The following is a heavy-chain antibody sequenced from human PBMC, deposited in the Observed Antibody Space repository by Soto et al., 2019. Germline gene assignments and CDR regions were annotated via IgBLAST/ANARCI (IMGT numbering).Heavy chain of an antibody. CDR2: INHSGST. Sequence: SETLSLTCAVYGGSFSGYYWSWIRQPPGKGLEWIGEINHSGSTNYNPSLKSRVTISVDTSKNQFSLKLSSVTAADTAVYYCARVRRFLEWWTWGPPYYFDYWGQGTLVTVSS. J-gene: IGHJ4*02. V-gene: IGHV4-34*01. D-gene: IGHD3-3*01. CDR1: GGSFSGYY. CDR3: ARVRRFLEWWTWGPPYYFDY.